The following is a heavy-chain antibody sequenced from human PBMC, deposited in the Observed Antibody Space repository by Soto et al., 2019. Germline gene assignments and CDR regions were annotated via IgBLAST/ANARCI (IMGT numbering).Heavy chain of an antibody. CDR3: PRAGYPTVKAALRWIDP. CDR1: GGSVTSGNYY. Sequence: PSETLSLTCRVSGGSVTSGNYYWTWIRQRPGKGLEWIGHIFNSGNAYYNPSLKMRASISADTSKNQFALRLTSVTAEDAAVYFCPRAGYPTVKAALRWIDPRGQGTLVTVS. J-gene: IGHJ5*02. D-gene: IGHD6-25*01. CDR2: IFNSGNA. V-gene: IGHV4-31*02.